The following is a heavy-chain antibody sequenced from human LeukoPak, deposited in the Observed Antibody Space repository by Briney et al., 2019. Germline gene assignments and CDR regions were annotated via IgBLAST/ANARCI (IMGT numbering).Heavy chain of an antibody. Sequence: PGGSLRLSCAASGFSFGTYWMSWVRQAPGKGLEWVANIKQDGSEKYYVDSAKGRFTISRDNAKNSLYLQMNSLRAEDTAVYYCATDLGSSRPNFWGQGILVTVSS. CDR3: ATDLGSSRPNF. D-gene: IGHD6-13*01. J-gene: IGHJ4*02. V-gene: IGHV3-7*05. CDR1: GFSFGTYW. CDR2: IKQDGSEK.